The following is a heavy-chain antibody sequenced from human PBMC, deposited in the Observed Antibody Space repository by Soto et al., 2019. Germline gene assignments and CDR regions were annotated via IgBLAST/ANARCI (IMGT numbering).Heavy chain of an antibody. J-gene: IGHJ3*02. CDR3: ARVPLSRNAFDI. CDR1: GGSISGYH. CDR2: IFYSGNT. Sequence: QVQLQESGPGLVKPSETLSLTCTVSGGSISGYHWTWIRQTPGKELEWIGNIFYSGNTNYNPSLKRRLTISVDPSKNQFSLELTSVTAADTAVYYCARVPLSRNAFDIWGQGTMVTVSS. D-gene: IGHD3-16*02. V-gene: IGHV4-59*01.